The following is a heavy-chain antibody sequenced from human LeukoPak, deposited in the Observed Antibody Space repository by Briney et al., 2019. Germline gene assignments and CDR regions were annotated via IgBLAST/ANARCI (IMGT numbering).Heavy chain of an antibody. J-gene: IGHJ4*02. CDR2: IYSGGDT. CDR3: ARGPGRYCSGGSCYNYFDY. V-gene: IGHV3-53*01. D-gene: IGHD2-15*01. CDR1: GFTVSSNY. Sequence: PGGSLRLSCAASGFTVSSNYMSWVRQAPGKGLEWVSVIYSGGDTYYADSVKGRFTISRDNSKNTLYPQMNSLRAEDTAVYYCARGPGRYCSGGSCYNYFDYWGQGTLVTVSS.